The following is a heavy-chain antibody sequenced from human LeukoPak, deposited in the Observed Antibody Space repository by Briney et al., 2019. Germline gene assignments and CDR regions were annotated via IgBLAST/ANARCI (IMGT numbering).Heavy chain of an antibody. CDR3: ARDDYGDYGYGNFVY. Sequence: SVKVSCKASGGTFSSYAISWVRQAPGQGLEWMGGIIPIFGTANYAQKFQGRVTITADESTSTAYMELSSLRSEDTAVYYCARDDYGDYGYGNFVYWGQGTLVTVSS. CDR1: GGTFSSYA. CDR2: IIPIFGTA. J-gene: IGHJ4*02. D-gene: IGHD4-17*01. V-gene: IGHV1-69*01.